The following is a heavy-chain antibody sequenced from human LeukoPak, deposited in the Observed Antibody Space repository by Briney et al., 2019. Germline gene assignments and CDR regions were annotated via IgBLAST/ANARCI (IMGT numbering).Heavy chain of an antibody. V-gene: IGHV6-1*01. CDR3: ARDPRGPTGYDSSGRDSFDY. Sequence: SQTLSLTCAISGDRVSGNSAAWNWIRQSPSRGLEWLGRTYYRSKWYNDYAVSVKSRITINPDTSKNQFSLQLNSVTPEDTAVYYCARDPRGPTGYDSSGRDSFDYWGQGTLVTVSS. CDR1: GDRVSGNSAA. J-gene: IGHJ4*02. D-gene: IGHD3-22*01. CDR2: TYYRSKWYN.